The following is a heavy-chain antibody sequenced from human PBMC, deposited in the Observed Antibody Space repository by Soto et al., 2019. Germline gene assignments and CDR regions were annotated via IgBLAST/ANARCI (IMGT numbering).Heavy chain of an antibody. CDR3: AKDPNADSGTLSWCDS. CDR1: GFTFCRYG. D-gene: IGHD1-26*01. Sequence: VQLVESGGGVVQPGRSLRLSCAASGFTFCRYGMHWVRQAPGKGLEWVAVTSYDESHKYYIDSVKGRITISGDSSNKALYLQMSSLRAEDTAVYYCAKDPNADSGTLSWCDSWGQGTLVTVSS. J-gene: IGHJ5*01. CDR2: TSYDESHK. V-gene: IGHV3-30*18.